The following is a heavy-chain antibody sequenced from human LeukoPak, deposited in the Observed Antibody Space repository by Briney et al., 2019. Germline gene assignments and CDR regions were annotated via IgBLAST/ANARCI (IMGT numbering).Heavy chain of an antibody. Sequence: PGGSLRLSCAASGFTFSDYYMSWIRQAPGRGLGCVSYISSTGSAIYYADSVKGRFTISRDNAKNSLYLQMNSLRAEDTAVYYCARVPRRDGYNPFDYWGQGTLVTVSS. CDR3: ARVPRRDGYNPFDY. CDR2: ISSTGSAI. V-gene: IGHV3-11*04. CDR1: GFTFSDYY. D-gene: IGHD5-24*01. J-gene: IGHJ4*02.